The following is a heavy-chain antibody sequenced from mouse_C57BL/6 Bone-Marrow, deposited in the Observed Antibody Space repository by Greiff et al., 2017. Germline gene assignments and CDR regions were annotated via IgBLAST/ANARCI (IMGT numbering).Heavy chain of an antibody. J-gene: IGHJ3*01. D-gene: IGHD2-3*01. CDR1: GFSLTSYA. V-gene: IGHV2-9-1*01. CDR2: IWTGGGT. CDR3: AKIYDGYYGFAY. Sequence: VQLQQSGPGLVAPSQSLSITCTVSGFSLTSYAISWVRQPPGKGLEWLGVIWTGGGTNYNSALKSRLSISKDNSKSQVFLKMNSLQTDDTARYYCAKIYDGYYGFAYWGQGTLVTVSA.